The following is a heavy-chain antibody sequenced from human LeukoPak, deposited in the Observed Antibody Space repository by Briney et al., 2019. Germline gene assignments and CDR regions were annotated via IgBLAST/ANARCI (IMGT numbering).Heavy chain of an antibody. Sequence: GGSLRLSCAASGFTFSSYAMSWVRQAPGKGLEWVSGISGSGGSTYYADSVKGRFTISRDNSKNTLYLQMDSLRAEDTAVYYCAKLPIVVVVAATWWFDPWGQGTLVTVSS. D-gene: IGHD2-15*01. V-gene: IGHV3-23*01. CDR1: GFTFSSYA. CDR3: AKLPIVVVVAATWWFDP. CDR2: ISGSGGST. J-gene: IGHJ5*02.